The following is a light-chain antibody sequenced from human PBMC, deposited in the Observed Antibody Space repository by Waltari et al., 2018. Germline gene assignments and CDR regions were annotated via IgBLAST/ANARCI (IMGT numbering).Light chain of an antibody. CDR1: QDISIF. CDR3: QQLHSYPHT. CDR2: AAS. Sequence: DIQLTQSPSFLSAVVGDRVTITCRASQDISIFLAWYQQTPGKAPKLLIFAASDLQSGVPLRFSGTGSGTEFTLTISSLRPEHFATYYCQQLHSYPHTFGQGTTLAIK. J-gene: IGKJ2*01. V-gene: IGKV1-9*01.